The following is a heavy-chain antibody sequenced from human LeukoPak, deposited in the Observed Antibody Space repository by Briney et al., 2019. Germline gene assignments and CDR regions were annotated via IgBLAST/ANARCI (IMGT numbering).Heavy chain of an antibody. CDR1: GFTFSSYW. CDR2: IKQDGSEK. CDR3: ATSGGHPKGFDF. Sequence: GGSLRLSCAASGFTFSSYWMSWVRQAPGKGLEWVANIKQDGSEKYYVDSVKGRFTISGDNAKSSLHLQMNSLSAEDTAVYYCATSGGHPKGFDFWGQGTLVTVSS. J-gene: IGHJ4*02. D-gene: IGHD2-15*01. V-gene: IGHV3-7*03.